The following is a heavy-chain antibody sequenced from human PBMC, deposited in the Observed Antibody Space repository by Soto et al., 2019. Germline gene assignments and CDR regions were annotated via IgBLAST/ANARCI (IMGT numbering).Heavy chain of an antibody. CDR1: GGSISSYY. V-gene: IGHV4-59*08. J-gene: IGHJ6*03. D-gene: IGHD3-3*02. CDR2: IYYSGST. Sequence: SETLSLTCTVSGGSISSYYWSWIRQPPGKGLEWIGYIYYSGSTNYNPSLKSRVTISVDTSKNQFSLKLSSVTAADTAVYYCARLRISRYMEVWGKGTTVTVSS. CDR3: ARLRISRYMEV.